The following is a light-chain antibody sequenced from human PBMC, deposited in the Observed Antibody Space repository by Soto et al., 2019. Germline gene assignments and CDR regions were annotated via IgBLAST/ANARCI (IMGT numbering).Light chain of an antibody. Sequence: DIVMTQSPDSLAVSLGERATINCKSSQSVLYSSNNKNYLAWYQQKPGQPPKLLIYWASTRESGVPDRFSGSGSGTDFTLTISSLQAEDVAVYYCQQYYRAPRTFAQGTMVEIK. CDR1: QSVLYSSNNKNY. CDR3: QQYYRAPRT. CDR2: WAS. V-gene: IGKV4-1*01. J-gene: IGKJ1*01.